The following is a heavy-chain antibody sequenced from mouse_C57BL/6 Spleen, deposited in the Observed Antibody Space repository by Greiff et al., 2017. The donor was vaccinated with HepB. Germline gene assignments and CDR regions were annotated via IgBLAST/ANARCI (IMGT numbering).Heavy chain of an antibody. CDR3: AYYYGSSTRYFDV. CDR2: IYPGSGSP. D-gene: IGHD1-1*01. Sequence: QVQLQQPGAELVKPGASVKMSCKASGYTFTSYWITWVKQRPGQGLEWIGDIYPGSGSPNYNEKFKSKATLTVDTSSSTAYMQLSSLTSEDSAVYYCAYYYGSSTRYFDVWGTGTTVTVSS. V-gene: IGHV1-55*01. CDR1: GYTFTSYW. J-gene: IGHJ1*03.